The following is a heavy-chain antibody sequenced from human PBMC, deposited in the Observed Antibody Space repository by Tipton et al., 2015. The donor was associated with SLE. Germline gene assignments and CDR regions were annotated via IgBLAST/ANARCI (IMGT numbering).Heavy chain of an antibody. D-gene: IGHD5-12*01. CDR1: GGSISSYY. Sequence: LACTGSGGSISSYYWSWIRQPPGKGLEWIGYIYYSGSTNYNPSLQSRVTISVDTSKNQLSLKLSSVTAADTAVYYCASMNSGYDYYYYYMDVWGKGTTVTVSS. J-gene: IGHJ6*03. CDR3: ASMNSGYDYYYYYMDV. CDR2: IYYSGST. V-gene: IGHV4-59*01.